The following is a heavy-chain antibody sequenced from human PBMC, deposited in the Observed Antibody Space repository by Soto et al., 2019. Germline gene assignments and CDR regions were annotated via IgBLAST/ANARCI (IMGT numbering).Heavy chain of an antibody. V-gene: IGHV1-3*01. CDR1: GYTFTSYA. CDR3: AGGKSLTGTPYAFDY. J-gene: IGHJ4*02. Sequence: ASVKVSCKASGYTFTSYAMHWVRQAPGQRLQWMGWINAGNGNTKYSQKFQGRVTITRDTSASTAYMELSSLRSEDTAVYYCAGGKSLTGTPYAFDYWGQGTLVTVSS. CDR2: INAGNGNT. D-gene: IGHD1-7*01.